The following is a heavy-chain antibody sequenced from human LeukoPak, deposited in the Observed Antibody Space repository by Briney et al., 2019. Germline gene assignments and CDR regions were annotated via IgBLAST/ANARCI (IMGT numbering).Heavy chain of an antibody. CDR3: VKDPYHDRGYAVGPRGFSVAGPGDY. CDR1: GFTFSSYA. V-gene: IGHV3-64D*06. D-gene: IGHD5-12*01. CDR2: ISSNGGST. J-gene: IGHJ4*02. Sequence: GGSLRLSCSASGFTFSSYAMHWVRQAPGKGLEYVSSISSNGGSTYYADSVKGRFTISRDNSKNTLYLQMSSLRAEDTAVYYCVKDPYHDRGYAVGPRGFSVAGPGDYWGQGTLVTVSS.